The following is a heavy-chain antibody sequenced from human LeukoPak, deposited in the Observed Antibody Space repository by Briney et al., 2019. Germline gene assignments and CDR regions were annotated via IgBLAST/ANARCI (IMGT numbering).Heavy chain of an antibody. D-gene: IGHD3-22*01. CDR3: ARVLYYYDSSGRSYYFDY. CDR2: IKQDGSEK. J-gene: IGHJ4*02. CDR1: GFTFSSYW. V-gene: IGHV3-7*01. Sequence: GGSLRLSCAASGFTFSSYWMSWVRQAPGKGLEWVANIKQDGSEKYYVDSVKGRFPISRDSAKNSLYLQMRSLRAEDTAVYYCARVLYYYDSSGRSYYFDYWGQGTLVTVSS.